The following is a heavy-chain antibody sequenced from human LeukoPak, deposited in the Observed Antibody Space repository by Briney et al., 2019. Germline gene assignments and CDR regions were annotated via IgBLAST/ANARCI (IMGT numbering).Heavy chain of an antibody. J-gene: IGHJ4*02. CDR1: GGSFSGYY. V-gene: IGHV4-34*01. CDR3: ARDDSSGWYRLFDY. D-gene: IGHD6-19*01. Sequence: SETLSLTCAVYGGSFSGYYWSWIRQPPGKGLEWIGEINHSGSTNYNPSLKSRVTISVDTSKNQFSLKLSSVTAADTAVYYCARDDSSGWYRLFDYWGQGTLVTVSS. CDR2: INHSGST.